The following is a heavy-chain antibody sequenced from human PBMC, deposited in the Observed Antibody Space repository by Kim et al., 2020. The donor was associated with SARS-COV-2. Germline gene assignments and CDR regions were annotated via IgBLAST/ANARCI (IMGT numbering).Heavy chain of an antibody. J-gene: IGHJ4*02. D-gene: IGHD2-2*01. CDR2: T. CDR3: AGICGTTSCSDDY. Sequence: TDYADSVRGRFTTSRDNPKSTVYLQMTSLRAEDTAVYYCAGICGTTSCSDDYWGQGTLVTVSS. V-gene: IGHV3-23*01.